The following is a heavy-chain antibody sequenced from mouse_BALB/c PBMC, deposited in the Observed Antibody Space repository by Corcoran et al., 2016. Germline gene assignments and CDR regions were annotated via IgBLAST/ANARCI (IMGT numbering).Heavy chain of an antibody. CDR3: AREPSAMDY. CDR1: GYTFTNYG. V-gene: IGHV9-3-1*01. J-gene: IGHJ4*01. CDR2: INTYTGEP. Sequence: QIQLVQSGPQLNKPGETVKISCKASGYTFTNYGMNWVKQAPGKGLKWMGWINTYTGEPTYADDFKGRFAFSLETSASTAYLQINNLKNEDTATYFCAREPSAMDYWGQGTSVTVSS.